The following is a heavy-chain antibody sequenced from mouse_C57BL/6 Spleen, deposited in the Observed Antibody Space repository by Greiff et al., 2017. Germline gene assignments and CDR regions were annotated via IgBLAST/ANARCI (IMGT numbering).Heavy chain of an antibody. Sequence: EVQLQESGGGLVQPGGSMKLSCVASGFTFSNYWMNWVRQSPEKGLEWVAQIRLKSDNYATHYAESVKGRFTISRDDSKSSVYLQMNNLRAEDTGIYYCTADYYGSRENWYFDVWGTGTTVTVSS. CDR3: TADYYGSRENWYFDV. CDR2: IRLKSDNYAT. J-gene: IGHJ1*03. D-gene: IGHD1-1*01. CDR1: GFTFSNYW. V-gene: IGHV6-3*01.